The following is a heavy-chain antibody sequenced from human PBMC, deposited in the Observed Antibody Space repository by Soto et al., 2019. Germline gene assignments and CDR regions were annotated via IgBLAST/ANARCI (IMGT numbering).Heavy chain of an antibody. Sequence: SETLSLTCTVSGGSISSSSYYWGWIRQPPGKGLEWIGSIYYSGSTYYNPSLKSRVTISVDTSKNQFSLKLSSVTAADTAVYYCARLSMITFGGVIVTYYFDYWGQGTLVTVSA. CDR3: ARLSMITFGGVIVTYYFDY. CDR2: IYYSGST. D-gene: IGHD3-16*02. J-gene: IGHJ4*02. V-gene: IGHV4-39*01. CDR1: GGSISSSSYY.